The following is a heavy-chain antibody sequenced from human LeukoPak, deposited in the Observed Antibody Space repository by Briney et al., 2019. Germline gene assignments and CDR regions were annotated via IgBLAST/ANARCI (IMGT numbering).Heavy chain of an antibody. D-gene: IGHD6-13*01. J-gene: IGHJ4*02. CDR3: ATVFPYSSSWPVDY. CDR1: GYTLTELS. CDR2: FDPEDGVT. V-gene: IGHV1-24*01. Sequence: ASVKVSCKVSGYTLTELSMHWVRQAPGKGLEWMGGFDPEDGVTIYAQKFQGRVTMTEDTSTDTAYMELSSLRSEDTAVYYCATVFPYSSSWPVDYWGQGTLVTVSS.